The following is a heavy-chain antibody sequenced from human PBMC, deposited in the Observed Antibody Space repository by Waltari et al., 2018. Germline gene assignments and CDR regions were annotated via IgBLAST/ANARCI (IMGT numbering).Heavy chain of an antibody. Sequence: DINWVRQATGQGLEWMGWMNPNSGNTGYAQKFQGRVTMTRNTSISTAYMELSSLRSEDTAVYYCAVYDFWSGYDYWGQGTLVTVSS. D-gene: IGHD3-3*01. CDR2: MNPNSGNT. J-gene: IGHJ4*02. CDR1: D. CDR3: AVYDFWSGYDY. V-gene: IGHV1-8*01.